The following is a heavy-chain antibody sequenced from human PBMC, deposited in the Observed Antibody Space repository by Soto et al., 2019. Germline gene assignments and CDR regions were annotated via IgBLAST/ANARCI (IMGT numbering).Heavy chain of an antibody. V-gene: IGHV4-34*01. J-gene: IGHJ4*02. D-gene: IGHD2-2*01. Sequence: SETLSLTCAVYGGSFSGYYWNWIRQPPGKGLEWIGEINHSGSTNYNPSLKSRVTISVDTSKNQFSLKLSSVTAADTAVYYCARGYARTSDYWGQGPLVTVSS. CDR1: GGSFSGYY. CDR3: ARGYARTSDY. CDR2: INHSGST.